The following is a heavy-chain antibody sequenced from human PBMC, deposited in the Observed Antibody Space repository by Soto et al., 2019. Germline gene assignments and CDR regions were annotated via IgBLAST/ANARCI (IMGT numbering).Heavy chain of an antibody. V-gene: IGHV4-59*01. CDR2: IYYSGST. J-gene: IGHJ5*02. CDR1: GGSISSYY. Sequence: SETLSLTCTVSGGSISSYYWSWIRQPPGKGLEWIGYIYYSGSTNYNPSLKSRVTISVDTSKNQFSLKLSSVTAADTAVYYCARDVIGYSSGWFNCFDLWRQGTPVXVSS. CDR3: ARDVIGYSSGWFNCFDL. D-gene: IGHD6-19*01.